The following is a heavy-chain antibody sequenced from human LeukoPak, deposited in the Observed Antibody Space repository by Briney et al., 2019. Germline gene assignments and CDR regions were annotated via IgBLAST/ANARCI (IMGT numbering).Heavy chain of an antibody. CDR1: GFIFSSYS. V-gene: IGHV3-21*01. CDR2: ISGSTSYM. J-gene: IGHJ4*02. Sequence: GGSLRLSCAASGFIFSSYSMNWVRQAPGKGLEWVSSISGSTSYMYYADSVKGRFTISRDNAKNSLYLQVNSLRADDTAVYYCASSTSRAGGSGGHSFDYWGQGTLVTVSS. CDR3: ASSTSRAGGSGGHSFDY. D-gene: IGHD2-2*01.